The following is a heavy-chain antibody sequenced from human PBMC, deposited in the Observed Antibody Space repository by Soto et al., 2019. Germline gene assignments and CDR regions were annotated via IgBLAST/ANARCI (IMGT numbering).Heavy chain of an antibody. CDR3: VREEWHRFDH. CDR1: GFMFSAYW. Sequence: EVQLVESGGGLVQPGGSLRLSCEASGFMFSAYWMSWVRQDPRKGLEWVATISGGASDKFYVDSVKGRFTISRDDAKNSLDLQMNSLGDEDTAVYYCVREEWHRFDHWGQGTLVTVSS. J-gene: IGHJ4*02. CDR2: ISGGASDK. V-gene: IGHV3-7*01. D-gene: IGHD3-3*01.